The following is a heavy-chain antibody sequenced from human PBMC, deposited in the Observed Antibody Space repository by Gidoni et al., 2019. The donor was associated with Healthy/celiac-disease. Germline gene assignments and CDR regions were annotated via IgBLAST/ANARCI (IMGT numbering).Heavy chain of an antibody. Sequence: QVQLVQSGAEVKNPGSSVKVSCKSSGGTFSSYAISRVRQAPGQGLEWMGGIIPICGTANYAQKFQGRVTITADKSTSTAYMELSSLRSEDTAVYYCASPPDSSGSRPFDYWGQGTLVTVSS. D-gene: IGHD3-22*01. CDR3: ASPPDSSGSRPFDY. J-gene: IGHJ4*02. CDR2: IIPICGTA. V-gene: IGHV1-69*06. CDR1: GGTFSSYA.